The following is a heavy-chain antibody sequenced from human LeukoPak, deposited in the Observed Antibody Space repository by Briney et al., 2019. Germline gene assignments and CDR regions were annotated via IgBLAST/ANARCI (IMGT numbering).Heavy chain of an antibody. CDR2: ISSSSSYI. CDR1: GFTFSSYA. V-gene: IGHV3-21*01. J-gene: IGHJ6*02. D-gene: IGHD6-13*01. Sequence: PGGSLRLSCAASGFTFSSYAMNWVRQAPGKGLEWVSSISSSSSYIYYADSVKGRFTISRDNAKNSLYLQMNSLRAEDTAVYYCARDGLGQVGSSSWSYYYYGMDVWGQGTTVTVSS. CDR3: ARDGLGQVGSSSWSYYYYGMDV.